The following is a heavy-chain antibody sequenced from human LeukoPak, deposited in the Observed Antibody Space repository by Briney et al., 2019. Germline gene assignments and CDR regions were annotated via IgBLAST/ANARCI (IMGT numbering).Heavy chain of an antibody. V-gene: IGHV1-69*04. CDR1: GGTFSSYA. D-gene: IGHD4-17*01. CDR2: IIPILGIA. CDR3: ARDPDYGDYGDY. J-gene: IGHJ4*02. Sequence: SVKVSCKASGGTFSSYAISWVRQAPGQGLEWMGRIIPILGIANYAQKFQGRVTITVDKSTSTAYMELSSLRSEDTAVYYCARDPDYGDYGDYWGQGTLVTVSS.